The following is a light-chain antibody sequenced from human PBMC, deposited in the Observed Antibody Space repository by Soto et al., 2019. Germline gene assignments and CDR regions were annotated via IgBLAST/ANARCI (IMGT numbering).Light chain of an antibody. J-gene: IGKJ5*01. CDR2: DVS. V-gene: IGKV3-15*01. CDR3: QQYNNWPFS. Sequence: EIVMTQSPGTLSVSPWERATLSCRAGQGVTTNFAWYQQKSGQSPRLLIYDVSIRATGVPARFSGTGSETAFPLTISGLQSEDSAVYFCQQYNNWPFSFGQGNDWRL. CDR1: QGVTTN.